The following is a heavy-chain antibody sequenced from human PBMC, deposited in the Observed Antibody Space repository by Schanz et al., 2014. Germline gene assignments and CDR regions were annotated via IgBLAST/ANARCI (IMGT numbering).Heavy chain of an antibody. V-gene: IGHV3-23*05. CDR1: GFTFSSYA. CDR2: VSSRSDEI. Sequence: VQLLESGGGVVQPGRSLRLSCAASGFTFSSYAMSWVRQAPGKGLEWVAAVSSRSDEIKYADSVRGRFTISRDNSRSTMYLQMNSLRAEDTAVYFCAKDLGVDCGDGCFNWYFDLWGRGTLVTVSS. D-gene: IGHD2-21*02. CDR3: AKDLGVDCGDGCFNWYFDL. J-gene: IGHJ2*01.